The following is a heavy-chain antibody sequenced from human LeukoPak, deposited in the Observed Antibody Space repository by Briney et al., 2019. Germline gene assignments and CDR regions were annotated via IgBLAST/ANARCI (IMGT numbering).Heavy chain of an antibody. Sequence: SETLSLTSTVSGGSISSGGYYWSWNRQPPGKGLEWSGYIYHSGSTYYNPSLKSRVTISVDRSKNQFSLKLSSVTAADTAVYYCARDTVVWEWLVRQGWYFDLWGRGTMVTVSS. J-gene: IGHJ2*01. D-gene: IGHD6-19*01. V-gene: IGHV4-30-2*01. CDR3: ARDTVVWEWLVRQGWYFDL. CDR1: GGSISSGGYY. CDR2: IYHSGST.